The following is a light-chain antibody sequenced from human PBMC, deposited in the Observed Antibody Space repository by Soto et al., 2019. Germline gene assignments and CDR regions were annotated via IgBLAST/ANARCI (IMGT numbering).Light chain of an antibody. V-gene: IGKV1-39*01. CDR3: QQSYSTPRT. Sequence: DIQMTQSPSSLSASVGDRVTITCRASQSISNYVNWYQQKPGKAPKFLIYAASSLQSGVPSRFSGGGSGTDFTLTISSLHPDDFGTYYCQQSYSTPRTFGQGTKVKV. J-gene: IGKJ1*01. CDR1: QSISNY. CDR2: AAS.